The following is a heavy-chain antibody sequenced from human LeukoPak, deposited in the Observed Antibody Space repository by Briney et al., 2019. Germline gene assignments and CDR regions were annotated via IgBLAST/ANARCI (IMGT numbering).Heavy chain of an antibody. J-gene: IGHJ3*02. CDR2: ISSSSSYI. Sequence: PGGSLRLSCAASGFTFSSYSMNWVRQAPGKGLEWVSSISSSSSYIYYADSVKGRFTISRDNAKNSLYLQMNSLRAEDTAVYYCAFRYSSSSEAPDAFDIWGQGTMVTVSS. CDR1: GFTFSSYS. CDR3: AFRYSSSSEAPDAFDI. V-gene: IGHV3-21*01. D-gene: IGHD6-6*01.